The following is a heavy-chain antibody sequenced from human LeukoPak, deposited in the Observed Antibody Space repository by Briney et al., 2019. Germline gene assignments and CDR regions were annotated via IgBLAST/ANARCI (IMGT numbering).Heavy chain of an antibody. CDR1: GGSISSYY. CDR3: ARRRQGGAVALDY. V-gene: IGHV4-59*08. D-gene: IGHD6-19*01. J-gene: IGHJ4*02. CDR2: IYYTGST. Sequence: SETLSLTCTVSGGSISSYYWSWIRQPPGKGLEWIGYIYYTGSTSYNPSLKSRVTISIDTSKNQFSLKLSSVTAAETAVYYCARRRQGGAVALDYWGQGTLVTVSS.